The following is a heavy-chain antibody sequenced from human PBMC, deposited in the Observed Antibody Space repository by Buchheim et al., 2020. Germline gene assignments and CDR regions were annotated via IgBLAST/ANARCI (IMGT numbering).Heavy chain of an antibody. V-gene: IGHV3-30-3*01. CDR3: ARDNWNDYYFDY. J-gene: IGHJ4*02. CDR1: GFTFSSYA. CDR2: ISYDGSNK. D-gene: IGHD1-20*01. Sequence: QVQLVESGGGVVQPGRSLRLSCAASGFTFSSYAMHWVRQAPGKGLEWVAVISYDGSNKYYADSVKGRFTISRDNSKKTLYLKMNSLRAEDTAVYYCARDNWNDYYFDYWGQGTL.